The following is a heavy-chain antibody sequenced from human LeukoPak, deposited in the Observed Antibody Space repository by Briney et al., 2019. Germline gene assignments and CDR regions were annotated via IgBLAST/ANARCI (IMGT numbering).Heavy chain of an antibody. Sequence: TGGSLRLSCAASGFIFSSYSMNWVRQAPGKGLEWVSYISSSSSSTIYYADSVKGRFTISRDNAKNSLYLQMNSLRAEDTAMYYCARSKENDYWGQGTLVTVSS. J-gene: IGHJ4*02. CDR3: ARSKENDY. V-gene: IGHV3-48*01. CDR1: GFIFSSYS. CDR2: ISSSSSSTI.